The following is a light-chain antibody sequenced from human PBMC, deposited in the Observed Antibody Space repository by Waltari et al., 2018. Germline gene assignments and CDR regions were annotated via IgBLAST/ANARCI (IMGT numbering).Light chain of an antibody. CDR1: QGISRW. CDR2: MAS. CDR3: QQFNSAPYS. Sequence: DIQMTHSPSSLSASVGDRVIITCRASQGISRWLAWYHQMPGKAPKLLIYMASRLQSGVPSRFSGSGAGTDFTLTISSLQPEDFATYYCQQFNSAPYSFGQGTTVEMK. V-gene: IGKV1-12*01. J-gene: IGKJ2*03.